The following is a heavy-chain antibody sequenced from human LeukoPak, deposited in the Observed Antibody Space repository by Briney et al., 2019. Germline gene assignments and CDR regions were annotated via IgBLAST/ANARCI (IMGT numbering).Heavy chain of an antibody. Sequence: GGSLRLSCAASGFTFSSYSMNWVRQAPGKGLEWVSSISSSSSYIYYADSVKGRFTISRDNAKNSLYLQMNSLRAEDTAVYYCAREAGGTMVRGVSYYYYMDVWGKGTTVTISS. CDR3: AREAGGTMVRGVSYYYYMDV. CDR2: ISSSSSYI. D-gene: IGHD3-10*01. V-gene: IGHV3-21*01. J-gene: IGHJ6*03. CDR1: GFTFSSYS.